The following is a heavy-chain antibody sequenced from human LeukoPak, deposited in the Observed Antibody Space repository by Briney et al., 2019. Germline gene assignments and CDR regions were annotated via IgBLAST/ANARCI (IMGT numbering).Heavy chain of an antibody. CDR1: GYTFTDYY. CDR3: AREYGSGSLYYFDY. J-gene: IGHJ4*02. D-gene: IGHD3-10*01. Sequence: GASVKVSCKASGYTFTDYYMHWVRQAPGQGLEWMGWINPNSGGTNYAQKFQGRVTMTRDTSISTAYMELSRLRSDDTAVYYCAREYGSGSLYYFDYWGQGTLVTVSS. V-gene: IGHV1-2*02. CDR2: INPNSGGT.